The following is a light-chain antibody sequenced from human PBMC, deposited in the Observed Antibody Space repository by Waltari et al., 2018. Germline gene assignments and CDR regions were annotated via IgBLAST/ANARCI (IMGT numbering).Light chain of an antibody. V-gene: IGKV1-39*01. J-gene: IGKJ1*01. Sequence: DIHLTQSPSSLSASIGDRVSVTCRASQFVHKSLHWYQHKPGRAPKLLNYAASAWQSGVPSGFSGRGSGTEFTLTITSLQPEDFATYDCQHTYSTGTFGQGTKVE. CDR3: QHTYSTGT. CDR2: AAS. CDR1: QFVHKS.